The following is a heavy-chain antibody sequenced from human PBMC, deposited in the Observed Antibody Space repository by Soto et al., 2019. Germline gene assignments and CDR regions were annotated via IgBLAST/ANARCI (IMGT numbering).Heavy chain of an antibody. CDR2: IIPIFGTA. V-gene: IGHV1-69*12. D-gene: IGHD6-19*01. J-gene: IGHJ6*02. Sequence: QVQLVQSGAEVKKPGSSVKVSCKASGGTFSSYAISWVRQAPGQGLEWMGGIIPIFGTANYAQKFQGRVTITADESTSTASMELSSLRSADTAVYYCARPGGSGDYSYGMDVWGQGTKVTVSS. CDR1: GGTFSSYA. CDR3: ARPGGSGDYSYGMDV.